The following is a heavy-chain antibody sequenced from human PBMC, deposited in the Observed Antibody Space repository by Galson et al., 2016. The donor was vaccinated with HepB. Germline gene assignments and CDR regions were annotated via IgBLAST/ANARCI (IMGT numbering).Heavy chain of an antibody. D-gene: IGHD2-2*01. CDR3: HMGYCSSTSCYGLRVDY. Sequence: SVKVSCKASGGTFSSYAISWVRQAPGQGLEWMGGIIPIFGTANYAQKFQGRVTITADESTSTAYMELSSLRSEDTAVYYCHMGYCSSTSCYGLRVDYWGQGTLVTVSS. J-gene: IGHJ4*02. CDR2: IIPIFGTA. CDR1: GGTFSSYA. V-gene: IGHV1-69*13.